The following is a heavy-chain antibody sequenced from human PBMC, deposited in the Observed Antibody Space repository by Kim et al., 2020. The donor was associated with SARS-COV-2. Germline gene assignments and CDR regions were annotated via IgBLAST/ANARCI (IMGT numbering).Heavy chain of an antibody. CDR3: ARADMNGGWLRLGGNYYYGMDV. J-gene: IGHJ6*02. V-gene: IGHV3-74*01. CDR1: GFTFSSYW. CDR2: INSDGSST. Sequence: GGSLRLSCAASGFTFSSYWMHWVRQAPGKGLVWVSSINSDGSSTSYADSVKGRFTISRDNAKNTLYLQMNSLRAEDTAVYYCARADMNGGWLRLGGNYYYGMDVWGQGTTVTVSS. D-gene: IGHD5-12*01.